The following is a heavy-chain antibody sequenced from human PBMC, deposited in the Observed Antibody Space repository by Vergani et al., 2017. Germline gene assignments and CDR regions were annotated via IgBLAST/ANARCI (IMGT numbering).Heavy chain of an antibody. J-gene: IGHJ3*02. CDR2: INHSGST. V-gene: IGHV4-34*01. D-gene: IGHD7-27*01. Sequence: QVQLQQWGAGLLKPSETLSLTCAVYGGSFSGYYWSWIRQPPGKGLEWIGEINHSGSTNYNPSLKSRVTISVDTSKNQFSLKLSSVTAADTAVYYCARPTRPSWGLSAFDIWGQGTMVTVSS. CDR1: GGSFSGYY. CDR3: ARPTRPSWGLSAFDI.